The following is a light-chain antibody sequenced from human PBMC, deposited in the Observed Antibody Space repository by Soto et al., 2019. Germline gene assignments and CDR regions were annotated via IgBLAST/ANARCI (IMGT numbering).Light chain of an antibody. Sequence: IQMTQSPSTLSASVGDRVPITCRASQTISTYLNWYQQKPGKAPRLLIYDASSLLSGVPSRFSGSGSGTDFTLTIASLQPEDFSTYYCQQSDSTPYTFGQGTKVDIK. V-gene: IGKV1-39*01. CDR3: QQSDSTPYT. J-gene: IGKJ2*01. CDR1: QTISTY. CDR2: DAS.